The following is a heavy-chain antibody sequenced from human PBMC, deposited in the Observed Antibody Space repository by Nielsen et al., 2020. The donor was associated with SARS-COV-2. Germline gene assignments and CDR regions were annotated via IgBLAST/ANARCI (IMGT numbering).Heavy chain of an antibody. D-gene: IGHD2-2*01. J-gene: IGHJ3*02. CDR2: ISSSSSYI. CDR1: GFTFSSYS. Sequence: GGSLRLSCAASGFTFSSYSMNWVRQAPGKGLEWVSSISSSSSYIYYADSVKGRFTISRDNSKNTLYLQMNSLRAEDTAVYYCARPCGSTRNDAFDIWGQGTMVTVSS. CDR3: ARPCGSTRNDAFDI. V-gene: IGHV3-21*01.